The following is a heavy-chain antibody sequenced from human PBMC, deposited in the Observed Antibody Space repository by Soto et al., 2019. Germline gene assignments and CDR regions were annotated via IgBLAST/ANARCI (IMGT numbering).Heavy chain of an antibody. V-gene: IGHV3-23*01. D-gene: IGHD4-17*01. CDR2: VSGTGGSA. CDR3: ARGSAYSDYDLEY. CDR1: GFTFSSYA. Sequence: GGSLRLSCAASGFTFSSYAMTWFRQAPGKGLEWVSGVSGTGGSAYYADSVKGRFTISRDKSTNTLYLHMNSPRAEDTAVYYCARGSAYSDYDLEYWGQGTLVTVSS. J-gene: IGHJ4*02.